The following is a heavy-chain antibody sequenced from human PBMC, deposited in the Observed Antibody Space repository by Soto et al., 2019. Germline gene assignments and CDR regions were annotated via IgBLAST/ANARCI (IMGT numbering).Heavy chain of an antibody. CDR2: INPNSGGT. CDR1: SSTLRCSY. CDR3: ARDKGSPRYYAGDVLDV. V-gene: IGHV1-2*04. J-gene: IGHJ6*02. Sequence: SFQAASSTLRCSYMHLGRLDPGPGLEWPGWINPNSGGTNYAQNFQGWVTMTRDTSISTAYMELSRLRSDDTAVYYCARDKGSPRYYAGDVLDVSAQGPTVTVS. D-gene: IGHD2-2*01.